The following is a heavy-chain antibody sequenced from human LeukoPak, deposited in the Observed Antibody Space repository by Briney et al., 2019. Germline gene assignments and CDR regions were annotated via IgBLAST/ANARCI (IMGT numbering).Heavy chain of an antibody. Sequence: SVKVSCKASGFTFTSSAVQWVRQARGQRLEWIGWIVVGSGNTNYAQKFQERVTITRDMSTSTAYMELSSLRSEDTAVYYCAADGGPLAPYDSSGYYYYYYYMDVWGKGTTVTVSS. V-gene: IGHV1-58*01. J-gene: IGHJ6*03. D-gene: IGHD3-22*01. CDR1: GFTFTSSA. CDR3: AADGGPLAPYDSSGYYYYYYYMDV. CDR2: IVVGSGNT.